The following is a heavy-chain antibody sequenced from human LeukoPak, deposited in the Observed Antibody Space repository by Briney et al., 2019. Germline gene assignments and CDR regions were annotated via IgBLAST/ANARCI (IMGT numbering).Heavy chain of an antibody. CDR2: ISGSGDNT. J-gene: IGHJ4*02. CDR3: AKRSGYTTGWFFDF. Sequence: PGGSLKLSCAASGFSLSSYAMSWVSQAPGKGLEWVSSISGSGDNTYYAESVKGRFTISRDNSKNTLFLQMNSLRAEDTAVFYCAKRSGYTTGWFFDFWGQGTLVTVSS. CDR1: GFSLSSYA. D-gene: IGHD6-19*01. V-gene: IGHV3-23*01.